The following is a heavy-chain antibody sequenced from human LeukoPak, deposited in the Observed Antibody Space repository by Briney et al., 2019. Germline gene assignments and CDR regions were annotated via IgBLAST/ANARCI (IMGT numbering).Heavy chain of an antibody. V-gene: IGHV4-30-4*08. CDR2: IYYSGST. CDR1: GGSISSGDYY. D-gene: IGHD2-21*01. Sequence: SETLSLTCTVSGGSISSGDYYRSWIRQPPGKGLEWIGYIYYSGSTYYNPSLKSRVTISVDTSKNQFSLKLSSVTAADTAVYYCASFSWYCGGDCYSVYWGQGTLVTVSS. CDR3: ASFSWYCGGDCYSVY. J-gene: IGHJ4*02.